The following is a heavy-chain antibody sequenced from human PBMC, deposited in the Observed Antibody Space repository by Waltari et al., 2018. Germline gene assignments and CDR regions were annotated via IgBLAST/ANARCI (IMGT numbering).Heavy chain of an antibody. CDR3: VRIASHSGDY. D-gene: IGHD6-25*01. CDR2: RKEDGTNQ. CDR1: GFTISGNW. J-gene: IGHJ4*02. V-gene: IGHV3-7*04. Sequence: ELQLEESGGGLVQPGGSVRLSCGASGFTISGNWMAWVRQSPRKGLEWVAARKEDGTNQAYVASVEGRFTISRDNAKNSLHLQMNSLRPEDTALYFCVRIASHSGDYWGQGTLVTVSS.